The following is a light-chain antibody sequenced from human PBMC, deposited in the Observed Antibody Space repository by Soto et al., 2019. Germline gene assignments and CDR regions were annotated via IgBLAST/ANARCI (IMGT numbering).Light chain of an antibody. Sequence: AIQLTQSPSSLSASVGDRVTITCRASQGINSFLAWYQQKPGKAPKLLIYDASSLKSGVPSRFSGSGSGTDFTLTISSLQPEDFATYYCQQFNSFPLTFGGGTKVEIK. CDR2: DAS. V-gene: IGKV1-13*02. CDR1: QGINSF. CDR3: QQFNSFPLT. J-gene: IGKJ4*01.